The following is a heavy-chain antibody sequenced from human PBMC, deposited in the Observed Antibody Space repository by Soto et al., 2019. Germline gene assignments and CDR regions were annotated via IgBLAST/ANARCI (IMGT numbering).Heavy chain of an antibody. D-gene: IGHD3-9*01. Sequence: GGSLRLSCAASGFTFSSYGMHWVRQAPGKGLEWVGRIKSKTDGGTTDYAAPVKGRFTISRDDSKNTLYLQMNSLKTEDTAVYYCTTGDYDIDYYYYMDVWGKGTTVTVSS. CDR1: GFTFSSYG. J-gene: IGHJ6*03. V-gene: IGHV3-15*01. CDR2: IKSKTDGGTT. CDR3: TTGDYDIDYYYYMDV.